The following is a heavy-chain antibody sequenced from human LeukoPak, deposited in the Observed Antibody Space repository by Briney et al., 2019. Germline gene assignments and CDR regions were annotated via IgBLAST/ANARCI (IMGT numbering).Heavy chain of an antibody. J-gene: IGHJ5*02. Sequence: GASVKVSCKASGYTFTGYYMHWVRQAPGQGLEWMGWINPNSGGTNYAQKFQGRVTMTRDTSISTAYMELSRLRSDDTAVYYCAREVRDGYNPGSWFDPWGQGTLVSVSS. CDR2: INPNSGGT. CDR1: GYTFTGYY. D-gene: IGHD5-24*01. V-gene: IGHV1-2*02. CDR3: AREVRDGYNPGSWFDP.